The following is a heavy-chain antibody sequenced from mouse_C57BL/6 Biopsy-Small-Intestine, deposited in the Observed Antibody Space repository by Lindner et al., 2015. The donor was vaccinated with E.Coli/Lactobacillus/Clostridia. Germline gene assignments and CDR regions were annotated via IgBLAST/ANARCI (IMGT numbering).Heavy chain of an antibody. J-gene: IGHJ2*01. D-gene: IGHD2-3*01. CDR1: GYAFSSYW. Sequence: VQLQESGAELVKPGASVKISCKASGYAFSSYWMNWVKQRPGKGLEWIGQIYPGDGDTNYNGQFKGKATLTADKSSSTAFMQLSSLTSEDSAVYFCVRWGYFDYWGQGTTLTVSS. V-gene: IGHV1-80*01. CDR3: VRWGYFDY. CDR2: IYPGDGDT.